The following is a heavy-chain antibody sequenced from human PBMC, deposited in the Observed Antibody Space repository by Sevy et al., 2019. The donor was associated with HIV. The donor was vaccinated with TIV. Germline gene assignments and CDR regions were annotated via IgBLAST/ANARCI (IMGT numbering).Heavy chain of an antibody. D-gene: IGHD2-15*01. Sequence: GGSLRLSCAASGFTFSSYGMHWVRQAPGKGLEWVAVISYDGSNKYYADSVKGRFTISRDNSKNTLYLQMNSLRAEDTAVYYCAKDHREDCSGGSCYSRRRGNIDYWGQGTLVTVSS. J-gene: IGHJ4*02. CDR2: ISYDGSNK. V-gene: IGHV3-30*18. CDR3: AKDHREDCSGGSCYSRRRGNIDY. CDR1: GFTFSSYG.